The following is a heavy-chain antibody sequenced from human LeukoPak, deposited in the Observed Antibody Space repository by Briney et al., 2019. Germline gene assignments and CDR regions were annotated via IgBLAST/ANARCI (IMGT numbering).Heavy chain of an antibody. V-gene: IGHV3-21*01. D-gene: IGHD5-12*01. CDR3: ARDPKWLRSDRANYFDY. CDR2: ISSSSSYI. CDR1: GFTFSSYS. J-gene: IGHJ4*02. Sequence: GGSLRLSCAASGFTFSSYSMNWVRQAPGKGLEWVSSISSSSSYIYYADSVKGRFTISRDNAKNSLYLQMSSLRAEDTAVYYCARDPKWLRSDRANYFDYWGQGTLVTVSS.